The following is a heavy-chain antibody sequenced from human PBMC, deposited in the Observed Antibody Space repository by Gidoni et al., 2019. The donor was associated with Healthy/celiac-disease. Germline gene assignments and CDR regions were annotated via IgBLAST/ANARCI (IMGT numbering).Heavy chain of an antibody. CDR3: ARVAPTYGSGSYHYYYGMDV. V-gene: IGHV1-69*01. CDR1: GGTFSSYA. J-gene: IGHJ6*02. D-gene: IGHD3-10*01. Sequence: QVQLVQSGAEVKKPGSSVKVSCKASGGTFSSYAISWVRRAPGQGLEWMGGIIPIFGTANYAQKFQGRVTITADESTSTAYMELSSLRSEDTAVYYCARVAPTYGSGSYHYYYGMDVWGQGTTVTVSS. CDR2: IIPIFGTA.